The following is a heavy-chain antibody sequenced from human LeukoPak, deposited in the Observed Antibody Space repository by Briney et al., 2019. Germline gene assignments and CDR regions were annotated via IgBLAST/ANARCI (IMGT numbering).Heavy chain of an antibody. CDR3: ARWGVAVAGTSRAFDT. V-gene: IGHV1-69*05. Sequence: GASVKVSCKASGGTFSSYAISWVRQAPGQGLEWMGGIIPIFGTANYAQKFQGRVTITTDESTSTAYMELSSLRSEDTAVYYCARWGVAVAGTSRAFDTWGQGTMVTVSS. CDR1: GGTFSSYA. CDR2: IIPIFGTA. J-gene: IGHJ3*02. D-gene: IGHD6-19*01.